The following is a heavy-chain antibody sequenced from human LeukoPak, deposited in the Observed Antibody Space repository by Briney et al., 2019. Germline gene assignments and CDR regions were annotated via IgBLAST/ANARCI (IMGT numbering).Heavy chain of an antibody. CDR1: GFTFSSYS. CDR2: ISSSSSCI. J-gene: IGHJ4*02. CDR3: ARYKKPTPFDY. V-gene: IGHV3-21*01. D-gene: IGHD1-14*01. Sequence: GGSLRLSCAASGFTFSSYSMNWVRQAPGKGLEWVSSISSSSSCIYYADSVKGRFTISRDNAKNSLYLQMNSLRAEDTAVYYCARYKKPTPFDYWGQGTLVTVSS.